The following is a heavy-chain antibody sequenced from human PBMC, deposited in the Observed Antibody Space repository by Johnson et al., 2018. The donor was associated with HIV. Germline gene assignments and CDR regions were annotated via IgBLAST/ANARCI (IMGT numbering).Heavy chain of an antibody. Sequence: QVQLVESGGGLVQPGGSLRLSCAASGFTFSDYYMTWIRQAPGKGLDWVSYISSSGGTKYYADSVKGRFTISRDNAKKSLYLQMNSLRVDDTAVYYCATSMGATALAFDIWGQGTMVTVSS. CDR2: ISSSGGTK. CDR1: GFTFSDYY. CDR3: ATSMGATALAFDI. D-gene: IGHD1-26*01. J-gene: IGHJ3*02. V-gene: IGHV3-11*04.